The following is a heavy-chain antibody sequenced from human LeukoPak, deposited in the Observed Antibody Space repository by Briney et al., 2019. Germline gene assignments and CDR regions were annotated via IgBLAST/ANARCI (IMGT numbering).Heavy chain of an antibody. V-gene: IGHV4-4*07. Sequence: SETLSLTCTVSGGSISSYYWSWIRQPAGKGLEWIGRIYTSGSTNYNPSLKSRVTMSVDTSKTQFSLKLSSVTAADTAVYYCATQRADCSSSYYFDYWGQGILVTVSS. CDR2: IYTSGST. D-gene: IGHD4-11*01. J-gene: IGHJ4*02. CDR1: GGSISSYY. CDR3: ATQRADCSSSYYFDY.